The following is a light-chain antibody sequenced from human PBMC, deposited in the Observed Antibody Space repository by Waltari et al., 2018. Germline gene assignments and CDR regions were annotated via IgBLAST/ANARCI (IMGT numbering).Light chain of an antibody. J-gene: IGKJ1*01. Sequence: ATHMTQSPSSLSSPVGDRVAITCRASQYIRNDLGWYQQKPGEAPKVLIHAASNLQSGVPSRFSGSGSGTDFTLTISSLQPEDFATYYCLQDYNYPRTFGQGTKVEIK. V-gene: IGKV1-6*01. CDR1: QYIRND. CDR3: LQDYNYPRT. CDR2: AAS.